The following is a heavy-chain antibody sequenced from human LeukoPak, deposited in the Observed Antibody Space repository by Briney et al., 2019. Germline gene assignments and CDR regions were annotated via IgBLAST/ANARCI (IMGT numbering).Heavy chain of an antibody. V-gene: IGHV4-39*07. CDR2: IYYSGST. J-gene: IGHJ4*02. CDR1: GGSISSSSYY. CDR3: TRVGYYGSESLLIDY. Sequence: KPSETLSLTCTVSGGSISSSSYYWGWIRQPPGKGLEWIGSIYYSGSTYYNPSLKSRVAISVDTSKNQFSLKLSSVTAADTAIYYCTRVGYYGSESLLIDYWGQGTLVTVSS. D-gene: IGHD3-10*01.